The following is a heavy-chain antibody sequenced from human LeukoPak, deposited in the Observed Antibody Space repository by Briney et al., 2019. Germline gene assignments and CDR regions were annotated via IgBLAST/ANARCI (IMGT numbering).Heavy chain of an antibody. CDR2: IIPIADTT. Sequence: GSSVKVACKVSGGTFSYHAFSWVRQAPGQGLEWMGGIIPIADTTDYAQNIQGRVKITTDESTTTVYMELSSLRSEDTAVYYWARARFEKSEYYFDYWGQGTLVTVSS. CDR1: GGTFSYHA. J-gene: IGHJ4*02. V-gene: IGHV1-69*05. CDR3: ARARFEKSEYYFDY.